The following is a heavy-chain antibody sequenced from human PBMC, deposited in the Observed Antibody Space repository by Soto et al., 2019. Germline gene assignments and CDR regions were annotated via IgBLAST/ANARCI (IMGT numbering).Heavy chain of an antibody. CDR2: IVVGSGNT. D-gene: IGHD6-19*01. CDR1: GFTFSNSA. Sequence: SVKVSCKASGFTFSNSAIQWVRQTRGQRLEWIGWIVVGSGNTNYARELHGRVTITREMSTSAAYMELSSLRSEDTAVYYFATVLIYSSGSDASDCCGQGVMVTVSS. J-gene: IGHJ3*01. V-gene: IGHV1-58*02. CDR3: ATVLIYSSGSDASDC.